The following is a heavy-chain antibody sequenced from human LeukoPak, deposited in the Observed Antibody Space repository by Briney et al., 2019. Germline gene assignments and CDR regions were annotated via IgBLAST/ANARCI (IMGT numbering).Heavy chain of an antibody. V-gene: IGHV4-39*01. CDR1: GNSISSSSYY. CDR2: IYYSGST. Sequence: PSETLSLTCTVSGNSISSSSYYWGWIRQPPGKGLEWIGSIYYSGSTYYNPSLKSRVTISVDTSKNQFSLKLSSVTAADTAVYYCARQATDYYYYYMDVWGKGTTVTISS. CDR3: ARQATDYYYYYMDV. J-gene: IGHJ6*03.